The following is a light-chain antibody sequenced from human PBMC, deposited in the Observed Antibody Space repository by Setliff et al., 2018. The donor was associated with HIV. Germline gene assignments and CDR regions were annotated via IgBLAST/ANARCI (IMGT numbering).Light chain of an antibody. CDR1: SSDVGFYNY. CDR2: DVN. J-gene: IGLJ1*01. CDR3: CSWAGSSTYV. Sequence: QSVLTQPASVSGSPGQSVTISCTGTSSDVGFYNYVSWYQQHPGKAPKVMIYDVNKRPSGVSNRFSGSKSGNTASLTISGLQAEDEADYYCCSWAGSSTYVFGTGTKVTVL. V-gene: IGLV2-23*02.